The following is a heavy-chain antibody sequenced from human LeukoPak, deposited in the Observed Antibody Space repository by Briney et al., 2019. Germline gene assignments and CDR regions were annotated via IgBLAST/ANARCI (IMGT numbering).Heavy chain of an antibody. J-gene: IGHJ3*02. Sequence: GGSLRLSCAASGFTFSGSAMHWVRQAPGKGLEWVGRIFTKAVNYATAYAASLKGRFTISRDDSKNTAYLQINSLKTEDTAVYYCTRLTEGGYVVRAFDIWGQGTMVIVSS. CDR1: GFTFSGSA. CDR3: TRLTEGGYVVRAFDI. CDR2: IFTKAVNYAT. D-gene: IGHD5-12*01. V-gene: IGHV3-73*01.